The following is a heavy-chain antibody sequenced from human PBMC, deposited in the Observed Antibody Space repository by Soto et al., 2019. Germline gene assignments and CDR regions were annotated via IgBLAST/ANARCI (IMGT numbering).Heavy chain of an antibody. CDR3: ARLQLWFGLGYYYYMDV. CDR1: GFTFSSYS. Sequence: GGSLRLSCAASGFTFSSYSMNWVRQAPGKGLEWVSYISSSSSTIYYADSVKGRFTISRDNAKNSLYLQMNSLRAEDTAVYYCARLQLWFGLGYYYYMDVWGKGTTVTVSS. D-gene: IGHD5-18*01. CDR2: ISSSSSTI. V-gene: IGHV3-48*01. J-gene: IGHJ6*03.